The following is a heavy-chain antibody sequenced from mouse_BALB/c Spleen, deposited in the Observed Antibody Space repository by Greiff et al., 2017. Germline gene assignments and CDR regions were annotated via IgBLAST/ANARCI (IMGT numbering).Heavy chain of an antibody. V-gene: IGHV1S22*01. D-gene: IGHD1-1*01. CDR3: TRGDGTSSFVY. Sequence: LQQPGSELVRPGASVKLSCKASGYTFTSYWMHWVKQRPGQGLEWIGNIYPGSGFTNYDEKFKSKATLTVDTSSSTAYMQLSSLTSEDSAVYYCTRGDGTSSFVYWGQGTLVTVSA. CDR2: IYPGSGFT. CDR1: GYTFTSYW. J-gene: IGHJ3*01.